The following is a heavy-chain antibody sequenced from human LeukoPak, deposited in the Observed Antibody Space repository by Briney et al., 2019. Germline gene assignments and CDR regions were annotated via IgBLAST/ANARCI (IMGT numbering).Heavy chain of an antibody. J-gene: IGHJ4*02. D-gene: IGHD3-10*01. CDR3: ARHGITMVRGAMPFDY. CDR1: GGSISSYY. CDR2: IYYSGST. V-gene: IGHV4-59*08. Sequence: SETLSLTCTDSGGSISSYYWSWIRQPPGKGLEWIGYIYYSGSTNYNPSLKSRVTISVDTSKNQFSLKLSSVTAADTAVYYCARHGITMVRGAMPFDYWGQGTLVTVSS.